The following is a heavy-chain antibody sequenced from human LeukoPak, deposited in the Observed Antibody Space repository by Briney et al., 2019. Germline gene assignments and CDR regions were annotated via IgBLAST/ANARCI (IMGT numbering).Heavy chain of an antibody. V-gene: IGHV3-66*01. J-gene: IGHJ4*02. CDR1: GFTVSSNY. CDR2: IYSGGST. D-gene: IGHD4-23*01. CDR3: ARDPNTVVTPTASGY. Sequence: GSPILFCAASGFTVSSNYMSWVRQAPGEGVEWVSVIYSGGSTYYADSVKGRFTISRDNSKNTLYLQMNSLRAEDTAVYYCARDPNTVVTPTASGYWGQGTLVTVSS.